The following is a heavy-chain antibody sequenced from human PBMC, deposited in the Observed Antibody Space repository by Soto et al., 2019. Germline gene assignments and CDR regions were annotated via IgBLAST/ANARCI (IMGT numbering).Heavy chain of an antibody. V-gene: IGHV1-18*01. CDR2: ISAYNGNT. Sequence: ASVKVSCKASGYTFTSYCISWVRHAPGQGLEWMGWISAYNGNTNDAQKLQGRVTMTTYTATSTAYMELRSLRSDDTAVYYCASVRIAARLHYYGMDVWGQGTTVTVSS. CDR3: ASVRIAARLHYYGMDV. D-gene: IGHD6-6*01. CDR1: GYTFTSYC. J-gene: IGHJ6*02.